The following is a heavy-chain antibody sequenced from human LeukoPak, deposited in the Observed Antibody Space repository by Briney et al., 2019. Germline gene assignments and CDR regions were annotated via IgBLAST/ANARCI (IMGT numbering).Heavy chain of an antibody. Sequence: PSETLSLTCTVSGGSISSESYYWSWIRQPAGKGLEWIGRINTSGNINYNPSLKSRVTLSVDTSNNQFSLKLSSLTAADTAVYYCARGLSSSWYWFNSWGQGTLVTVSS. D-gene: IGHD6-13*01. J-gene: IGHJ5*01. CDR3: ARGLSSSWYWFNS. V-gene: IGHV4-61*02. CDR2: INTSGNI. CDR1: GGSISSESYY.